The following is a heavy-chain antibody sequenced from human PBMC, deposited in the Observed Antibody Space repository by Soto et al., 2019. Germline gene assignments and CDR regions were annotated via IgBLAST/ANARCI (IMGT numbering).Heavy chain of an antibody. CDR2: IYPYNGDT. J-gene: IGHJ5*02. CDR3: ARGSDGDWFDP. D-gene: IGHD3-16*01. V-gene: IGHV1-18*01. CDR1: GYTFISYG. Sequence: QVQLVQSGAEVKKPEASVMVSCKASGYTFISYGLSWVRQAPGQGLEWMGWIYPYNGDTNYAQKLQGRVTLTTDTSTSTAYMELRSLRSDDTAMYYCARGSDGDWFDPWGQGTLVTVSS.